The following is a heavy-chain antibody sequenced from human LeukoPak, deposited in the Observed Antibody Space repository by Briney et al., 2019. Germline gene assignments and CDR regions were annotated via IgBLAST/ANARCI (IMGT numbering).Heavy chain of an antibody. CDR3: SRAYSTGWLGINDY. CDR2: IRNKANGGTA. J-gene: IGHJ4*02. CDR1: GFTFSDYA. V-gene: IGHV3-49*04. Sequence: GGSLRLSCTASGFTFSDYAMTWVRQAPGKGLEWVGFIRNKANGGTADYAASVKGRFTISRDDPKTIAYLQMNSLKTEDTAVYFCSRAYSTGWLGINDYWGQGVLVTVSS. D-gene: IGHD6-19*01.